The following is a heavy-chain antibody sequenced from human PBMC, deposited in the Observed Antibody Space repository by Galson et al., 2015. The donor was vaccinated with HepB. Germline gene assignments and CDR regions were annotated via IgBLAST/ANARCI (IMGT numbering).Heavy chain of an antibody. CDR3: ARGSGSYRQQTTYYGMDV. CDR1: GFTVSSNY. D-gene: IGHD1-26*01. Sequence: SLRLSCAASGFTVSSNYMSWVRQAPGKGLEWVSVIYSGGSTYYADSVKGRFTISRDNSKNTLYLQMNSLRAEDTAVYYCARGSGSYRQQTTYYGMDVWGQGTTVTVSS. CDR2: IYSGGST. V-gene: IGHV3-66*01. J-gene: IGHJ6*02.